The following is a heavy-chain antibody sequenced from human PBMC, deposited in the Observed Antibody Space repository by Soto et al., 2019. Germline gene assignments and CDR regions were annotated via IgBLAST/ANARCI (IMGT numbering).Heavy chain of an antibody. CDR3: AREGSSRWTGFDY. CDR2: ISRSSNYI. Sequence: GGSLRLSCAASGLNFISYSMNWVRQAPGKGLEWVSSISRSSNYIYYADSVKGRFTISRDNAKNSLYLQMNSRRAEDTAVYYCAREGSSRWTGFDYWGQGTLVTVSS. V-gene: IGHV3-21*01. CDR1: GLNFISYS. D-gene: IGHD6-13*01. J-gene: IGHJ4*02.